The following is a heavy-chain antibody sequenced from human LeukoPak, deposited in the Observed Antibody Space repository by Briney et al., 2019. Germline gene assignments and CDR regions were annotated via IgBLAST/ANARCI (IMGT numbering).Heavy chain of an antibody. Sequence: SETLSLTCTVSGGSISSSYWTWIRQPPGKGLEWIGYIYYSGSTNYNPSLKSRVTISVDTSKNQFSLNLSSVTAADTPVYYCASAIAEELFYYDMDVWGEGTRVTVSS. D-gene: IGHD1-7*01. CDR3: ASAIAEELFYYDMDV. J-gene: IGHJ6*03. V-gene: IGHV4-59*01. CDR2: IYYSGST. CDR1: GGSISSSY.